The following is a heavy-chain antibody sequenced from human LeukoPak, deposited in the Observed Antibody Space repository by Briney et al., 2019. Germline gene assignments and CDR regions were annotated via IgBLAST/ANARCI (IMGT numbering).Heavy chain of an antibody. Sequence: GGSLRLSCAASGFTFSSYWMSWVRQAPGKGVEWVANIKQDGSEKYYVDSVKGRFTISRDNAKNSLYLQMNSLRAEDTAVYYCARDREGYQLPQMHHYYYMDVWGKGTTVTISS. CDR3: ARDREGYQLPQMHHYYYMDV. J-gene: IGHJ6*03. CDR2: IKQDGSEK. CDR1: GFTFSSYW. D-gene: IGHD2-2*01. V-gene: IGHV3-7*01.